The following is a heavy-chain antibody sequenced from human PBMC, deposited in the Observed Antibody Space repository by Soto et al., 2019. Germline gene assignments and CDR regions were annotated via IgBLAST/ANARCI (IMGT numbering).Heavy chain of an antibody. CDR2: ISGSGGST. CDR1: GFTFSNYA. CDR3: AKVGNTMVRGVTRYYYYYMDV. Sequence: GGSLRLSCAASGFTFSNYAMSWVRQAPGKGLEWVSAISGSGGSTYYADSVKGRFTISRDNSKNTLYLQMNSLRAEDTAVYYCAKVGNTMVRGVTRYYYYYMDVWGKGTTVTVSS. J-gene: IGHJ6*03. V-gene: IGHV3-23*01. D-gene: IGHD3-10*01.